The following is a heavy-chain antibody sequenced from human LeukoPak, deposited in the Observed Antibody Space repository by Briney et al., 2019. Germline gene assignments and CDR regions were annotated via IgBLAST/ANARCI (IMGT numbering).Heavy chain of an antibody. J-gene: IGHJ3*02. Sequence: PGGSLRLSCAASGFTVSSNYMSWVRQAPGKGLEWVSVIYSGGSTYYADSVKGRFTISRDNSKNTLYLQMNSLRAEDTAVYYCARPLYGDYKINAFDIWGQGTMVTVSS. CDR3: ARPLYGDYKINAFDI. V-gene: IGHV3-53*01. CDR1: GFTVSSNY. D-gene: IGHD4-17*01. CDR2: IYSGGST.